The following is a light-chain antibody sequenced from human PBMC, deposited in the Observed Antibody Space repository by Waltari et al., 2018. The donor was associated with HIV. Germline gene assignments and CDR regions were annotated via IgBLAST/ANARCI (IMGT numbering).Light chain of an antibody. J-gene: IGKJ1*01. CDR2: KAS. Sequence: DVQMTQSPSTLSASVGDRVTITCRASQSISSWLAWYQQNPGKAPNLLIYKASSLESGVPSRFSGSGSGTEFTLTISSLQPDDFATYYCQQYNNYSRTFGQGTKVEIK. CDR1: QSISSW. V-gene: IGKV1-5*03. CDR3: QQYNNYSRT.